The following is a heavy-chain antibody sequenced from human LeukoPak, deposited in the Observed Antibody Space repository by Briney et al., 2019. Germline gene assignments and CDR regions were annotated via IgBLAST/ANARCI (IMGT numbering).Heavy chain of an antibody. Sequence: PGRSLRLSCAASGFTFSSYGMHWVRQAPGKGLEWVAVISYDRSNKYYADSVKGRFTISRDNSKNTLYLQMNSLRAEDTAVYYCAKDGAPYGGNVHVDYWGQGTLVTVSS. CDR2: ISYDRSNK. J-gene: IGHJ4*02. D-gene: IGHD4-23*01. CDR1: GFTFSSYG. CDR3: AKDGAPYGGNVHVDY. V-gene: IGHV3-30*18.